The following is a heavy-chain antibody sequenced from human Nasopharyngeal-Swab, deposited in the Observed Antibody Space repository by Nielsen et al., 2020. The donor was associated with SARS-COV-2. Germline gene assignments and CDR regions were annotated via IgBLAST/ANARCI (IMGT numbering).Heavy chain of an antibody. Sequence: VRQAPGKGLEYVSAISSNGGSTYYADSVKGRFTISRDNAKNSLYLQMNSLRAEDTAVYYCARAPSVRLNWFDPWGKGTLVTVSS. J-gene: IGHJ5*02. D-gene: IGHD5-12*01. V-gene: IGHV3-64*04. CDR3: ARAPSVRLNWFDP. CDR2: ISSNGGST.